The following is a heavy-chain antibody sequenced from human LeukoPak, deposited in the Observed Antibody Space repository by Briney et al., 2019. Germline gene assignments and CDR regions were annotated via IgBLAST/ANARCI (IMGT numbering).Heavy chain of an antibody. CDR3: AKVGDILTGYPFDY. Sequence: PSETLSLTCAVYGGSLSGYYWSWIRQPPGKGLEWVSAISGSGGSTYYADSVKGRFTISRDNSKNTLYLQMNSLRAEDTAVYYCAKVGDILTGYPFDYWGQGTLVTVSS. D-gene: IGHD3-9*01. V-gene: IGHV3-23*01. CDR1: GGSLSGYY. J-gene: IGHJ4*02. CDR2: ISGSGGST.